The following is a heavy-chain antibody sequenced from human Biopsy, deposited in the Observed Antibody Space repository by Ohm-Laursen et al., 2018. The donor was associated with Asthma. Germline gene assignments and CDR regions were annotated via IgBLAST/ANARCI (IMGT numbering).Heavy chain of an antibody. J-gene: IGHJ5*02. CDR3: AKITTDRQKANNWFDP. D-gene: IGHD3-22*01. V-gene: IGHV3-23*01. CDR1: RFTFSSYG. Sequence: GSLRLSCSASRFTFSSYGMHWVRQAPGKGLEWVSSISASGVRTFYADSVKGRFTVSRDSSRNTLYLQLSTLRVEDTAVYFFAKITTDRQKANNWFDPWGQGTLVTVSS. CDR2: ISASGVRT.